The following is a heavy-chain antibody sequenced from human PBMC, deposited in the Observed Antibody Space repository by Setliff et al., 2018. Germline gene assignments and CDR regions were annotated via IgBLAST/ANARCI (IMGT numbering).Heavy chain of an antibody. CDR1: GGSFSTYY. CDR2: INNSGST. CDR3: ARDAGVTISIAVFDY. J-gene: IGHJ4*02. Sequence: PSETLSLTCAVSGGSFSTYYWIWIRQPPGKGLEWIREINNSGSTNYNPSLKSRDTISVDTSKNQFSQKLNTVTAAETAVYNCARDAGVTISIAVFDYWGQGTLVTVSS. D-gene: IGHD4-17*01. V-gene: IGHV4-34*01.